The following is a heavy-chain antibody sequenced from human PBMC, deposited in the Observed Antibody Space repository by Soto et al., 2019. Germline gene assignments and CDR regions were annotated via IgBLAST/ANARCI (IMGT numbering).Heavy chain of an antibody. J-gene: IGHJ6*02. CDR3: ARHRAVARTYRKDV. CDR2: IYPGDSDT. D-gene: IGHD6-19*01. Sequence: GEALKSSCEASGYSFASCWIGRVRQMPVKGLEWMGIIYPGDSDTRYSPSFQGQVTISADKSISTAYLQWSSLKASDTAMYYCARHRAVARTYRKDVRGQRTTVTDSS. CDR1: GYSFASCW. V-gene: IGHV5-51*01.